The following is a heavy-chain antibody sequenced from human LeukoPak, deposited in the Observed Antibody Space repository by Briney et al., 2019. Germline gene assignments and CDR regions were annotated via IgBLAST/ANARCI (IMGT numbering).Heavy chain of an antibody. CDR1: GGSISSGDYY. D-gene: IGHD4-11*01. J-gene: IGHJ5*02. Sequence: SETLSLTCTVSGGSISSGDYYWSWICQPPGKGLEWIGYIYYSGSTYYNPSLKSRVTISVDTSKNQFSLKLSSVTAADTAVYYCAREQYTNNWFDPWGQGTLVTVSS. CDR2: IYYSGST. CDR3: AREQYTNNWFDP. V-gene: IGHV4-30-4*01.